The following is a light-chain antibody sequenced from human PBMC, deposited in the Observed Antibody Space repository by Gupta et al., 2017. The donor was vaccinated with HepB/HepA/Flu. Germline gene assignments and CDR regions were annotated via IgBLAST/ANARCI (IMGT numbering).Light chain of an antibody. CDR3: MQCTWWHHT. Sequence: DVVLTHSPLSLPVTLGQPASISCTSSRSLVSTGGNTYFDWFHQGPGQSPRRLIYKVSKRASGVPDRFSGSGSGTDFTLKISRVEAEDLGVYYCMQCTWWHHTFGQGTKLEIK. J-gene: IGKJ2*01. CDR1: RSLVSTGGNTY. CDR2: KVS. V-gene: IGKV2-30*01.